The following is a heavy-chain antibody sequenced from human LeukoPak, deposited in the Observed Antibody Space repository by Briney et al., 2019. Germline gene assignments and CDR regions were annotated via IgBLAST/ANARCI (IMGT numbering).Heavy chain of an antibody. J-gene: IGHJ6*03. Sequence: PSETLSLTCAVYGGSFSNYYCSWIRQPPGKGLEWIGEINDSGRINYNPSLMSRVTVSVDTSKNQFSLRLTSVTATDTAVYYCARRWNYGRNYYIDVWGNGATVSVSS. CDR1: GGSFSNYY. V-gene: IGHV4-34*01. CDR2: INDSGRI. D-gene: IGHD1-7*01. CDR3: ARRWNYGRNYYIDV.